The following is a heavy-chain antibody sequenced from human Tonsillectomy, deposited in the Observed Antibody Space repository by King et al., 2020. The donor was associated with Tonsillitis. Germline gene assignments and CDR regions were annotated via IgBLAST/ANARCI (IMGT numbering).Heavy chain of an antibody. J-gene: IGHJ4*02. CDR2: IKYKTDGGTA. CDR1: GFTFSDAW. CDR3: TTDINVRLDN. D-gene: IGHD2-2*03. Sequence: VQLVESGGGLVKPGGSLRLSCIASGFTFSDAWMSWVRQAPGKGLEWVGRIKYKTDGGTADYAAPVKVRFTMSRDDSKTTLYLQMNSLKSGDTAVYYCTTDINVRLDNWGTGTLVTVPP. V-gene: IGHV3-15*01.